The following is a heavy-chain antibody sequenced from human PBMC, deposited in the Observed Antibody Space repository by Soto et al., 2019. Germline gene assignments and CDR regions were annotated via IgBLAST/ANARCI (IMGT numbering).Heavy chain of an antibody. CDR3: ARDLIAARPDDY. D-gene: IGHD6-6*01. CDR2: ISSSSSYI. J-gene: IGHJ4*02. CDR1: GFTFTRYS. V-gene: IGHV3-21*01. Sequence: GGSLRLSCAASGFTFTRYSMNWVRQAPGKGLEWVSSISSSSSYIYYADSVKGRFTISRDNAKNSLYLQMNSLRAEDTAVYYCARDLIAARPDDYWGQGTLVTVSS.